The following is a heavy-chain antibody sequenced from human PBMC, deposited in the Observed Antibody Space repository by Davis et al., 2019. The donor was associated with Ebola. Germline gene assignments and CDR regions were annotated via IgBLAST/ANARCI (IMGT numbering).Heavy chain of an antibody. Sequence: GESLKISCAASGFTFSSYAMSWVRQAPGKGLEWVSAISGSAGNTYYADSVKGRFTISRDNSKNTLYLQMNSLRAEDTAVYYCAKTDCSGGSCYLFDYWGQGTLVTVSS. D-gene: IGHD2-15*01. J-gene: IGHJ4*02. CDR2: ISGSAGNT. CDR3: AKTDCSGGSCYLFDY. V-gene: IGHV3-23*01. CDR1: GFTFSSYA.